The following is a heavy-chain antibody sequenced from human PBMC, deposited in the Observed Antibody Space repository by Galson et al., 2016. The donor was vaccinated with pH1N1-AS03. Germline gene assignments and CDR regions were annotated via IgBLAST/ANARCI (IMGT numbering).Heavy chain of an antibody. D-gene: IGHD3-22*01. V-gene: IGHV3-21*01. Sequence: SLRLPCAASGFTFSSYSMNWARQAPGKGLEWVSSISSSGNYKYYADSVKGRFTVSRDNAMNSLYLQMNSLRAEDTALYYCARSRSPDYYDSSTYRPDAFDIWGQGTMVTVSS. CDR1: GFTFSSYS. CDR3: ARSRSPDYYDSSTYRPDAFDI. J-gene: IGHJ3*02. CDR2: ISSSGNYK.